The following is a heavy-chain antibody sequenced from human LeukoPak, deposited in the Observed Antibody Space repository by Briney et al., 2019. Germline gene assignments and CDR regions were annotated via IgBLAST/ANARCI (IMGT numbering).Heavy chain of an antibody. D-gene: IGHD6-6*01. J-gene: IGHJ4*02. V-gene: IGHV3-23*01. CDR1: GFTFSSYA. CDR3: AKWKYSNSGIDDY. CDR2: ISGSGDNT. Sequence: GGSLRLSCAASGFTFSSYAMSWVRQVPGKGLEWVSVISGSGDNTYYADSVKGRFTISRDNSKNMLYLQMNSLSAEDTAVYYCAKWKYSNSGIDDYWGQGTLVTVSS.